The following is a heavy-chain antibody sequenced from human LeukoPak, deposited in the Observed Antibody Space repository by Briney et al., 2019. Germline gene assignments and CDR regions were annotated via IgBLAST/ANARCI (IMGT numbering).Heavy chain of an antibody. CDR2: ISGSGDST. D-gene: IGHD6-13*01. CDR1: GFTFSSYA. CDR3: AKTRPLDSSSWSHGDY. J-gene: IGHJ4*02. V-gene: IGHV3-23*01. Sequence: PGGSLRLSCAASGFTFSSYAMSWVRQAPGKGLEWVSAISGSGDSTYYGDSVKGRFTISRDNSKNTLYLQMNSLRAEDTVVYYCAKTRPLDSSSWSHGDYWGQGTLVTVSS.